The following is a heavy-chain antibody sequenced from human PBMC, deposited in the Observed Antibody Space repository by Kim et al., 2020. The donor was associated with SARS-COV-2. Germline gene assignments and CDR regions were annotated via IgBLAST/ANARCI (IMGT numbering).Heavy chain of an antibody. CDR3: AVWGSSGWYYYYYGMDV. D-gene: IGHD6-19*01. V-gene: IGHV3-30*07. Sequence: VKGRFTISRDNSKNTLYLQMNSLRAEDTAVYYCAVWGSSGWYYYYYGMDVWGQGTTVTVSS. J-gene: IGHJ6*02.